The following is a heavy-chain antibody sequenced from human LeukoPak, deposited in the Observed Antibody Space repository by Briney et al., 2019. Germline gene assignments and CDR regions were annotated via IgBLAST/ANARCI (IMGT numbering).Heavy chain of an antibody. J-gene: IGHJ6*03. Sequence: PGGSLRLSCAASGYNFSIYAMHWVRQAPGRGLEWVATISYHGIRKYSVDSVKGRFTISRDNSRDTLFLRMNGLRGEDTAIYYCARESTVTTSSYYYMGVWGKGTTVTVSS. D-gene: IGHD4-11*01. CDR1: GYNFSIYA. CDR2: ISYHGIRK. V-gene: IGHV3-30*04. CDR3: ARESTVTTSSYYYMGV.